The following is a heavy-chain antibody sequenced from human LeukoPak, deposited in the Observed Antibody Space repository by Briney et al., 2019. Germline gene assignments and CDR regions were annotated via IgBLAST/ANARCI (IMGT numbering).Heavy chain of an antibody. V-gene: IGHV4-59*01. CDR2: IYYSGST. CDR3: ARAHYPGAFDI. D-gene: IGHD3-10*01. CDR1: GGSISSYY. Sequence: SETLSLTCTVSGGSISSYYWSWIRQPPGKGLEWIGYIYYSGSTNYNPSLKSRVTISVDTSKNQFSLKLSSVTAADTAVYYCARAHYPGAFDIWGQGTMVTVSS. J-gene: IGHJ3*02.